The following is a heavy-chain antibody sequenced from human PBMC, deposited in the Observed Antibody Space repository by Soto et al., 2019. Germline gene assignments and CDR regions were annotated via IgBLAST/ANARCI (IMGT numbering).Heavy chain of an antibody. J-gene: IGHJ6*02. D-gene: IGHD1-26*01. CDR1: GFTFSSYE. CDR2: ISSSGSTI. CDR3: ARDTFDTGYSRSEGPYYYYGMDV. V-gene: IGHV3-48*03. Sequence: PGGSVRLSCAASGFTFSSYEMNWVRQAPGKGLEWVSYISSSGSTIYYADSVKGRFTISRDNAKESLYLEMNSLRAEDTAVYYCARDTFDTGYSRSEGPYYYYGMDVWGQGTTVTVSS.